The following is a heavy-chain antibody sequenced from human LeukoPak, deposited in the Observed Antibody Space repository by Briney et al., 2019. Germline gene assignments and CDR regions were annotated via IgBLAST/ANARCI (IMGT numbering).Heavy chain of an antibody. Sequence: SETLSLTCTVSGGSISSSSYYWGWIRQPPGKGLEWIGSIYYSGSTYYNPSLKSRVTISVDTSKNQFSLKLSSVTAAHTAVYYCARSDYYDSCLDYWGQGTLVTVSS. CDR1: GGSISSSSYY. J-gene: IGHJ4*02. CDR3: ARSDYYDSCLDY. D-gene: IGHD3-22*01. V-gene: IGHV4-39*07. CDR2: IYYSGST.